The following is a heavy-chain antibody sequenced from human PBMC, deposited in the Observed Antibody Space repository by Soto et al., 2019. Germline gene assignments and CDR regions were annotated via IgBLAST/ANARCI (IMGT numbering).Heavy chain of an antibody. D-gene: IGHD3-10*01. CDR2: ISNYNGIT. Sequence: QVELVQSGAEVKKPGASVKVSCKASGYIFTSYGISWVRQAPGEGLEWMGWISNYNGITNYAQKVQGRVTLTTDRSTSTAYMELRSLRSDDTAVYYCAASMGGSGTYVSWGQGTLVTVSS. CDR3: AASMGGSGTYVS. V-gene: IGHV1-18*01. J-gene: IGHJ4*02. CDR1: GYIFTSYG.